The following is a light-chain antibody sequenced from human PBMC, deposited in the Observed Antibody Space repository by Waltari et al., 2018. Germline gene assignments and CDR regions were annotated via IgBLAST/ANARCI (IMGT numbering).Light chain of an antibody. J-gene: IGKJ1*01. Sequence: DIQMTQSPSYLSASVGDRVTITCRASQAIRDSLAWYQQKPGKAPKLLLYGASRLDSGVPFRFSGSGSGTDFTLTITSLQPEDFATYYCQHYYNIPRTFGQGTKVEVK. CDR1: QAIRDS. CDR2: GAS. V-gene: IGKV1-NL1*01. CDR3: QHYYNIPRT.